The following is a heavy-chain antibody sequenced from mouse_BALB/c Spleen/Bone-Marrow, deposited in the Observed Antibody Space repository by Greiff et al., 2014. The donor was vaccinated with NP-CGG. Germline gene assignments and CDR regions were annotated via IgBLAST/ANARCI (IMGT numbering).Heavy chain of an antibody. Sequence: VQLQQSGAELVKPGASVKLSCEASGYTFTNYWMHWVNQRPGQGLEWIGEINPTNGRSNYNEKFKSKATLTVDKSSSTAYMQLSSPTSEDSAVYYCARRGDYYGAMDYWGQGTSVTVSS. CDR2: INPTNGRS. V-gene: IGHV1S81*02. J-gene: IGHJ4*01. CDR1: GYTFTNYW. D-gene: IGHD1-1*01. CDR3: ARRGDYYGAMDY.